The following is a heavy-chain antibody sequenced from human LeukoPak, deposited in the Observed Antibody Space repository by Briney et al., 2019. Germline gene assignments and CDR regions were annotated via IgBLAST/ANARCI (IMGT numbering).Heavy chain of an antibody. CDR3: ARHPSSSSYYYYYGMDV. J-gene: IGHJ6*02. D-gene: IGHD6-6*01. CDR1: GYSFTNYW. CDR2: IYLGDSDT. Sequence: GESPKISCKGSGYSFTNYWIGWVRQMPGKGLEWMGIIYLGDSDTIYSPSFQGQVTISADKSISTAYLQWSSLKASDTAMYYCARHPSSSSYYYYYGMDVWGQGTTVTVSS. V-gene: IGHV5-51*01.